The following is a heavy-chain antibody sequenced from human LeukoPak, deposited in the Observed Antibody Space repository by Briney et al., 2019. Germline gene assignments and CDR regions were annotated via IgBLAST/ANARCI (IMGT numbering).Heavy chain of an antibody. J-gene: IGHJ4*02. CDR1: GGSFSGYY. CDR2: INHSGST. Sequence: SETLSLTRAVYGGSFSGYYWSWIRQPPGKGQEWIGEINHSGSTNYNPSLKSRVTISVDTSKNQFSLKLSSVTAADTAVYYCARKWSGDYAPTYFDYWGQGTLVTVSS. CDR3: ARKWSGDYAPTYFDY. V-gene: IGHV4-34*01. D-gene: IGHD4-17*01.